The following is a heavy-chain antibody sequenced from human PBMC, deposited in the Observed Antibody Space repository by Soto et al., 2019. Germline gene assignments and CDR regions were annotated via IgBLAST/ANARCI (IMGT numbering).Heavy chain of an antibody. CDR3: ARELNESGLFNWFDP. CDR2: IIPILGIA. V-gene: IGHV1-69*08. CDR1: GGTFSSYT. Sequence: QVQLVQSGAEVKKPGSSVKVSCKASGGTFSSYTISWVRQAPGQGLEWMGRIIPILGIANYAQKFQGRVPITADKPTSEAYMKLSSLRSENTAVYYCARELNESGLFNWFDPWGQGTLVTVSS. D-gene: IGHD5-12*01. J-gene: IGHJ5*02.